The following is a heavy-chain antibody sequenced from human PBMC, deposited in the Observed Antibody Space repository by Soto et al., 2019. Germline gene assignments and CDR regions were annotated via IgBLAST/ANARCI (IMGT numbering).Heavy chain of an antibody. CDR2: MSYSGST. V-gene: IGHV4-61*01. D-gene: IGHD3-10*01. J-gene: IGHJ6*02. CDR1: GGCVSSGSNY. CDR3: ARDARQIFYDVAGSYNYYYGMDG. Sequence: LSLTCTVSGGCVSSGSNYWSWIRQPPGKGLEWVGYMSYSGSTNYNPSLKSRVTISVDTSKNEFSLKLSSVTAADTAVYYCARDARQIFYDVAGSYNYYYGMDGWGQGTTVTVSS.